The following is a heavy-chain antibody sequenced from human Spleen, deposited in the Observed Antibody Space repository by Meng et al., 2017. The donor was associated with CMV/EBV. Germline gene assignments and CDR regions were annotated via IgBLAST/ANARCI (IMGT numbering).Heavy chain of an antibody. CDR3: ARGAGGFQLLILRPTFDP. J-gene: IGHJ5*02. V-gene: IGHV3-30-3*01. CDR1: TFSSYA. Sequence: TFSSYAMHWVRQAPGKGLEWVAVMSYDGDNKYYADSVKGRFTISRDNSKNTLYLQMNSLRAEDTAVYSCARGAGGFQLLILRPTFDPWGQGTLVTVSS. CDR2: MSYDGDNK. D-gene: IGHD2-2*01.